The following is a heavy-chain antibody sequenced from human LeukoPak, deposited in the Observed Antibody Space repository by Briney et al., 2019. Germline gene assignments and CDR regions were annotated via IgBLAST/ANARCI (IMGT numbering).Heavy chain of an antibody. J-gene: IGHJ4*02. D-gene: IGHD6-13*01. V-gene: IGHV4-39*07. CDR3: ASFAAALDY. CDR2: IYYSGST. Sequence: SETLSLTCTVSGGSISSSSYYWGWIRQPPGKGLEWIGSIYYSGSTYYNPSLKSRVTISVDTSKNQFSLKLSSVTAADTAVYYCASFAAALDYWGQGTLVTVSS. CDR1: GGSISSSSYY.